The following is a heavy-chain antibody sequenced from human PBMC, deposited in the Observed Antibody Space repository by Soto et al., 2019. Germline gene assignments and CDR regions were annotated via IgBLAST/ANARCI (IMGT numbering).Heavy chain of an antibody. CDR1: GFSFSISP. D-gene: IGHD7-27*01. CDR3: ARDPKTSGGQHWAFNYFDS. CDR2: ISYDGTNK. J-gene: IGHJ4*02. Sequence: AGGSLRLSCAASGFSFSISPMHWVRQAPGKGPEWVALISYDGTNKFYADSVKGRFTISRDNSKSTLYLQVDSLRPEEAAVYYCARDPKTSGGQHWAFNYFDSWGQGTLVTVSS. V-gene: IGHV3-30-3*01.